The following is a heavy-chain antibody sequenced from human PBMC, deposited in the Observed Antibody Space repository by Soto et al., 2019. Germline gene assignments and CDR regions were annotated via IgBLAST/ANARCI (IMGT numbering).Heavy chain of an antibody. CDR1: GGSISSGGYS. V-gene: IGHV4-30-2*01. D-gene: IGHD1-1*01. Sequence: QLQLQESGSGLVKPSQTLSLTCAVSGGSISSGGYSWSWIRQPPGKSLEWIGSIYHSGSTYYNPSLKSRVTISVDRSKNQFSLKLSSVTAADTAVYYCARAFTKGNWFDPWGQGTLATLSS. J-gene: IGHJ5*02. CDR2: IYHSGST. CDR3: ARAFTKGNWFDP.